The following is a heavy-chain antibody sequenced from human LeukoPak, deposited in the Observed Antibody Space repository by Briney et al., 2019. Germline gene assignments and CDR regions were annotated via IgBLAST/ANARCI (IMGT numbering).Heavy chain of an antibody. V-gene: IGHV3-23*01. J-gene: IGHJ6*02. CDR2: MSGSGGST. CDR3: AKDKTILAAAARDHYGMDV. D-gene: IGHD6-25*01. CDR1: GFTFSSYA. Sequence: PGGSLRLSCAASGFTFSSYAMSWVRQAPGKGLEWVSAMSGSGGSTYYADSVKGRFTISRDNSKNTLYLQMNSLRAEDTAVYYCAKDKTILAAAARDHYGMDVWGQGTTVTVSS.